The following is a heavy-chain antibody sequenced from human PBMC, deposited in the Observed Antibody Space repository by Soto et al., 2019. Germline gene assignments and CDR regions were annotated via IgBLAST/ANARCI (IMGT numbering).Heavy chain of an antibody. CDR2: FDPEDGET. CDR1: GYTLTELS. V-gene: IGHV1-24*01. Sequence: ASVKVSCKVSGYTLTELSMHWVRQAPGKGLEWMGGFDPEDGETIYAQKFQGRVTMTEDTSTDTAYMELSSLRSEDTAVYYCAKDPGDYLGFDYWGQGTLVTVSS. D-gene: IGHD4-17*01. CDR3: AKDPGDYLGFDY. J-gene: IGHJ4*02.